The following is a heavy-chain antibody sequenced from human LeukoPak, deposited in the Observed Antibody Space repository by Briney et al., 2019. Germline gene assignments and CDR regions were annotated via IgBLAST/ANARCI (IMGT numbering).Heavy chain of an antibody. V-gene: IGHV3-30*18. CDR3: AKDRRFGSGWKLFDS. J-gene: IGHJ4*02. CDR1: GFTFSKYG. D-gene: IGHD6-19*01. Sequence: GGSLRLSCVASGFTFSKYGMHWVRQAPGKRLEWVAIISYDGSDKYYGDSVRRRFTISRDNSNNTLYLQMNSLRAEDTALYYCAKDRRFGSGWKLFDSWGQGTLVTASS. CDR2: ISYDGSDK.